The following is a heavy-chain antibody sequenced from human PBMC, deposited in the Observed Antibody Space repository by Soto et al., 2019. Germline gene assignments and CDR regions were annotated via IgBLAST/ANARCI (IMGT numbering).Heavy chain of an antibody. CDR1: GDTFSSYA. CDR3: ARERSRYDRSGYYRPDY. CDR2: IIPILGTP. V-gene: IGHV1-69*06. Sequence: QVQLVQSGAEVKKPGSSVKVSCKASGDTFSSYAISWVRQAPGQGREWMGGIIPILGTPNYAQKFQGRVTITADKSTSTAYMELSSLRSEDTAVYYCARERSRYDRSGYYRPDYWGQGTLVTVSS. J-gene: IGHJ4*02. D-gene: IGHD3-22*01.